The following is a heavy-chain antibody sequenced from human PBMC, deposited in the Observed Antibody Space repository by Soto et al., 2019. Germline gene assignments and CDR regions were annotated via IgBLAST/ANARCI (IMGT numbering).Heavy chain of an antibody. CDR3: ARLHGYCISSSCHGHYAMDV. CDR1: GGSISSGGYS. J-gene: IGHJ6*02. V-gene: IGHV4-30-2*01. CDR2: IYHSGST. Sequence: TLSLTCAVSGGSISSGGYSWSWIRQPPGKGLEWIGYIYHSGSTYYNPSLKSRVTISVDRSKNQFSLKVSSVTAADTAVYYCARLHGYCISSSCHGHYAMDVWGQGTTVTVSS. D-gene: IGHD2-2*01.